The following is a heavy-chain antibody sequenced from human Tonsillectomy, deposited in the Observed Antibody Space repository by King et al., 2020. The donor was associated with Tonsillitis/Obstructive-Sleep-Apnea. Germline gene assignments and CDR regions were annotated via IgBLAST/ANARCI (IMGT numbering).Heavy chain of an antibody. J-gene: IGHJ6*03. Sequence: QLQESGPGLVKPSQTLSLTCTVSGGSISSGGYYWSWIRQHPGKGLEWIGYIYYSGSTYYNPSLKSRVTISVDTSKNQFSLKLSSVTAADTAVYSCARVPWDIPPYYYYMDVWGKGTTVTVSS. D-gene: IGHD2-15*01. V-gene: IGHV4-31*03. CDR3: ARVPWDIPPYYYYMDV. CDR2: IYYSGST. CDR1: GGSISSGGYY.